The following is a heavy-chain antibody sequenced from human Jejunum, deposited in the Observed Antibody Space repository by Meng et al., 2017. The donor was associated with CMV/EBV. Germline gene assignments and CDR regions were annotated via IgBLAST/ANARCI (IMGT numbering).Heavy chain of an antibody. CDR3: ARLVASRPGGGYFVS. D-gene: IGHD6-6*01. Sequence: GGSISDANCYWGWIRQSPGKGLEWIASIYYSGLTYYNPSLQSRVTISVDTSRNQFSLRLNSVTAADAAVYYCARLVASRPGGGYFVSWGQGTLVTVSS. CDR1: GGSISDANCY. CDR2: IYYSGLT. J-gene: IGHJ4*02. V-gene: IGHV4-39*01.